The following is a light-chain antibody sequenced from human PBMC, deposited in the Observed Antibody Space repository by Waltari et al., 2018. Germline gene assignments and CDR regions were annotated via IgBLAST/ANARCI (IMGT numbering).Light chain of an antibody. CDR2: KDA. Sequence: YQQKPGEAPVLIIDKDAQRPSGSPERCSGSSSGRTVTMTISGVQAEDEADYYCRSADSSGTSKVFGGGTKLTVL. J-gene: IGLJ3*02. CDR3: RSADSSGTSKV. V-gene: IGLV3-25*03.